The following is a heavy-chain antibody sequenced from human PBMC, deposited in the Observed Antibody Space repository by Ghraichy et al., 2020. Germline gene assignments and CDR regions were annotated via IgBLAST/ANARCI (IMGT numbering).Heavy chain of an antibody. CDR3: VRHTNYYDSSGIDAFDI. V-gene: IGHV1-8*01. J-gene: IGHJ3*02. CDR1: GYTFTSYD. D-gene: IGHD3-22*01. Sequence: ASVKVSCKASGYTFTSYDINWVRQATGQGLEWMGWMNPNSGNTGYAQKFQGRVTMTRNTSISTAYMELSSLRSEDTAVYYCVRHTNYYDSSGIDAFDIWGQGTMVTVSS. CDR2: MNPNSGNT.